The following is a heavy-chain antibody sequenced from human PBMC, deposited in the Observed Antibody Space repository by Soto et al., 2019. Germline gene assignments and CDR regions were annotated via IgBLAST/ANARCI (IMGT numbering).Heavy chain of an antibody. V-gene: IGHV1-46*01. J-gene: IGHJ4*02. Sequence: ASVKVSCKASGYTFTHYYIHWVRQAPGQGLEWMGIINPNGGITTYAQKFRAGFTMTRDTSTSTVYLELSSLRSEDSAIYYCATSVNSAMAFDYWGQGTLVTVS. CDR3: ATSVNSAMAFDY. CDR2: INPNGGIT. CDR1: GYTFTHYY. D-gene: IGHD5-18*01.